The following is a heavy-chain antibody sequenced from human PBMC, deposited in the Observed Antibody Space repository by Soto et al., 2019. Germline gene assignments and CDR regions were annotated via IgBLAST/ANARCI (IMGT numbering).Heavy chain of an antibody. D-gene: IGHD6-13*01. CDR1: GGPINSPDYY. V-gene: IGHV4-30-4*01. CDR3: XRGISKYSSWYEPHTWFDA. CDR2: LYFNGGT. J-gene: IGHJ5*02. Sequence: QVQLQESGPGLVKPSQTLSLTCNVSGGPINSPDYYWTWIRQSPGKGLEWIGYLYFNGGTQYNPSLRTPISXXXXXXXXXXXXXXXXXXXXXXXXXXXXRGISKYSSWYEPHTWFDAWGQGALVTVSS.